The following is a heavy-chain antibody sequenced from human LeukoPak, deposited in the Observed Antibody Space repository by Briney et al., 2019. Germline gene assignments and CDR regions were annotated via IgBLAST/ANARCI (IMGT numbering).Heavy chain of an antibody. D-gene: IGHD6-13*01. CDR2: IYSSGST. J-gene: IGHJ4*02. Sequence: SETLSLTCTVSGGSINNYYWSWIRQPAGKGLEWIGLIYSSGSTSYNPSLKSRVTMSVDTSKKQFSLRLSSVTAADTAVYYCARYYSSSWSLYFDYWGQGTLVTVSS. CDR1: GGSINNYY. CDR3: ARYYSSSWSLYFDY. V-gene: IGHV4-4*07.